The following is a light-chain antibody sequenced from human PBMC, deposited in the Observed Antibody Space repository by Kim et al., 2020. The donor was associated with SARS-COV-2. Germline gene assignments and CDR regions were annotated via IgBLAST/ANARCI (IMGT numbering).Light chain of an antibody. CDR3: SSYAGSYTMI. V-gene: IGLV2-11*01. J-gene: IGLJ2*01. CDR1: TSSGVAFKH. CDR2: DVT. Sequence: SYTQTTSSGVAFKHVLSDHNRPDEATIGMIYDVTTRPSGVPDRCSGAKSGNTASLTLSGPQTEDEADYNCSSYAGSYTMIFGGGTQLTVL.